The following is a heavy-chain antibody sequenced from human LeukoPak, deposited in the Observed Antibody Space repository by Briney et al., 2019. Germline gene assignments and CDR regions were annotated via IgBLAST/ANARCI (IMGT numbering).Heavy chain of an antibody. Sequence: GGSLRLSCAASGFAFSSYWMDWVRQAPGKGLEWVSYISSSGSTIYYADSVKGRFTISRDNAKNSLYLQMNSLRAEDTAVYYCAVDTAMVLGIDYWGQGTLVTVSS. CDR1: GFAFSSYW. J-gene: IGHJ4*02. CDR3: AVDTAMVLGIDY. CDR2: ISSSGSTI. V-gene: IGHV3-48*04. D-gene: IGHD5-18*01.